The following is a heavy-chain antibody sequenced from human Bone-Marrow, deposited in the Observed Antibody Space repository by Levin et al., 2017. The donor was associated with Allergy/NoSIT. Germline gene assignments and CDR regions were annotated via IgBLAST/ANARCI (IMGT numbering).Heavy chain of an antibody. CDR2: VYHSGST. Sequence: SETLSLTCAVSGGSISSDDYSWSWIRQPPGKGLEWIGCVYHSGSTYYNPSLKSRVTISVDRSKNQFSLKLSSVTAADTAVYYCTSSKHFYFDFWGQGSLVTVSS. D-gene: IGHD6-6*01. V-gene: IGHV4-30-2*01. J-gene: IGHJ4*02. CDR3: TSSKHFYFDF. CDR1: GGSISSDDYS.